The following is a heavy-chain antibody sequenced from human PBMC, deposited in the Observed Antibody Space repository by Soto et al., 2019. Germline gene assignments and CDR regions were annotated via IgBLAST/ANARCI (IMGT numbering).Heavy chain of an antibody. Sequence: PSETLSLTCAVSGGSISSGGYSWSWIRQPPGKGLEWIGYIYHSGSTYYNPSLKSRVTISVDRSKNQFSLKLSSVTAADTAMYYCARHLDSSGWYNYYYGMDVWGQGTTVTVSS. D-gene: IGHD6-19*01. CDR3: ARHLDSSGWYNYYYGMDV. J-gene: IGHJ6*02. V-gene: IGHV4-30-2*01. CDR2: IYHSGST. CDR1: GGSISSGGYS.